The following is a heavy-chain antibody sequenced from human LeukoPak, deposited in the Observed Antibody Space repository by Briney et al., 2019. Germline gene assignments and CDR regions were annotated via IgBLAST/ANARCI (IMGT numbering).Heavy chain of an antibody. Sequence: GGPLRLSCAASGLTLSSFWMLWVRQAPGKGLEWVSRIDGDGSGTSYADSVKGRFTISRDTAKSTVYLQMNSLRAEDTAVSYCATVFDYWGQGTLVTVSS. CDR1: GLTLSSFW. CDR2: IDGDGSGT. V-gene: IGHV3-74*01. CDR3: ATVFDY. J-gene: IGHJ4*02.